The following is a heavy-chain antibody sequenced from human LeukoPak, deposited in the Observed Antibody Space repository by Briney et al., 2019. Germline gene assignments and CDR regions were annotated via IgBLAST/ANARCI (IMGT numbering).Heavy chain of an antibody. D-gene: IGHD3-9*01. V-gene: IGHV3-11*01. CDR2: ISSSGSTI. Sequence: GSLRLSCAASGFTFSDYYMSWIRQAPGKGLEWVSYISSSGSTIYYADSVKGRFTISRDNAKNSLYLQMNSLRAEDTAVYYCARDQRPPYYDILTGPSYYFDYWGQGTLVTVSS. CDR3: ARDQRPPYYDILTGPSYYFDY. J-gene: IGHJ4*02. CDR1: GFTFSDYY.